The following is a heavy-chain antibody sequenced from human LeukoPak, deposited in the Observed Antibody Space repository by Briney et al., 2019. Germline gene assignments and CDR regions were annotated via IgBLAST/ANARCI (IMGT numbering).Heavy chain of an antibody. CDR3: ARQPYYYDSSGYWFDY. V-gene: IGHV1-69*13. J-gene: IGHJ4*02. D-gene: IGHD3-22*01. CDR1: GGTFSSYA. Sequence: SVKVSCKASGGTFSSYAISWVRQAPGQGLEWMGGIIPIFGTANYAQKFQGRVTITADESTSTAYMELSSLKASDTAMYYCARQPYYYDSSGYWFDYWGQGTLVTVSS. CDR2: IIPIFGTA.